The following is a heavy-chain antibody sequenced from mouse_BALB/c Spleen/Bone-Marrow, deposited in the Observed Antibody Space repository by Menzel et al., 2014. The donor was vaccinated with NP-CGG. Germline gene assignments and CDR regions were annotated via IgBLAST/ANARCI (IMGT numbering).Heavy chain of an antibody. Sequence: EVKLMESGGGLVQPGGSLRLSCTTSGFTFTDYYMSWVRQPPGKALEWLAFIRNKAYGYTTEYSASVWGRFTISRDNSQSILYLQMNTLRAEDSATYYCARFPMDYWGQGTSVTVSS. CDR3: ARFPMDY. J-gene: IGHJ4*01. CDR2: IRNKAYGYTT. CDR1: GFTFTDYY. V-gene: IGHV7-3*02.